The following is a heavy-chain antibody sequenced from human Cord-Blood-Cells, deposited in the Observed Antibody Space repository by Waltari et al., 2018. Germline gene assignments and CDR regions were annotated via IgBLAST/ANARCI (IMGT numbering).Heavy chain of an antibody. Sequence: QVQLVQSGAEVKKPGSSVKVSCKASGGTFSSYAISWVRQAPGQGLEGMGGIIPILGTANDAQKFQGRVTSTADESTSTAYMGLSSLRSEDTAVYYCARAPKTVPHGMDVWGKGTTVTVSS. CDR3: ARAPKTVPHGMDV. CDR1: GGTFSSYA. CDR2: IIPILGTA. D-gene: IGHD4-17*01. V-gene: IGHV1-69*01. J-gene: IGHJ6*04.